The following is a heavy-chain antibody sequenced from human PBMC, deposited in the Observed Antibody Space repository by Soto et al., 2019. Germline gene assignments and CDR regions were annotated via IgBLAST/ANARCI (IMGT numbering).Heavy chain of an antibody. CDR1: GFIFSGSA. D-gene: IGHD2-2*02. CDR3: SRGQRAAIGDYYYHVMDV. J-gene: IGHJ6*02. CDR2: IRSRANNYAT. Sequence: GSLRLSCAASGFIFSGSAIHWVRQASGKGLEWVGRIRSRANNYATSFAASVKGRFIFSRDDSKNMAYLQMNTLKTEDTAVYYCSRGQRAAIGDYYYHVMDVWGQGTTVTVSS. V-gene: IGHV3-73*01.